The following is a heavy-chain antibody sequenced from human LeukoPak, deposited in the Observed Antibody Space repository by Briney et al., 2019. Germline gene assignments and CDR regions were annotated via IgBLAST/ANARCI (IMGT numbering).Heavy chain of an antibody. V-gene: IGHV1-69*04. D-gene: IGHD3-10*01. CDR2: IIPIFGIA. CDR3: ARDPFADGSGSYSDY. CDR1: GGTFSSYA. Sequence: SVKVSCKASGGTFSSYAISWVRQAPGQGLEWVGRIIPIFGIANYAQKFQGRVTITADKSTSTAYMGLSSLRSEDTAVYYCARDPFADGSGSYSDYWGQGTLVTVSS. J-gene: IGHJ4*02.